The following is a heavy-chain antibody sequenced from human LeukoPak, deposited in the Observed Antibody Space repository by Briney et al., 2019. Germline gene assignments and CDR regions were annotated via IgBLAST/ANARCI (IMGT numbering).Heavy chain of an antibody. Sequence: GASVKVSCKASGYTFTSYGISWVRQAPGQGLEWMGWINTNTGNPTYAQGFTGRFVFSLDTSVSTAYLQISSLKAEDTAVCYCARDSYSGYVSDYYYGMDVWGQGTTATVSS. V-gene: IGHV7-4-1*02. CDR1: GYTFTSYG. CDR2: INTNTGNP. D-gene: IGHD5-12*01. J-gene: IGHJ6*02. CDR3: ARDSYSGYVSDYYYGMDV.